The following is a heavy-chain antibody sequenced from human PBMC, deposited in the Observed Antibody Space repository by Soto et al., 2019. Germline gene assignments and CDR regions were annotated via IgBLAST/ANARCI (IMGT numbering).Heavy chain of an antibody. CDR1: GYTFSTYH. Sequence: QVQLVQSGAEVKKPGASVKVSCKASGYTFSTYHMKWMRQAPGQGLEWIGTIDSGGGNRNYAQKCRGRVTMTRDTSTSTVYMDLSGLRSEDTAVYYCVSEHSPGLFDYWGQGTLVTVSS. J-gene: IGHJ4*02. D-gene: IGHD1-26*01. CDR3: VSEHSPGLFDY. CDR2: IDSGGGNR. V-gene: IGHV1-46*01.